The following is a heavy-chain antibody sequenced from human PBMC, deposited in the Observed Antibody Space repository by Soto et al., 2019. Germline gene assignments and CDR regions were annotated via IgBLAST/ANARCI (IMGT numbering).Heavy chain of an antibody. Sequence: EVQLVESGGGLGQPGESLRLSCAASGFTFSNYWMHWVRQAPGKGLVWVSRIDSDGSRITYADVVKGRFTISRDNAKNTVYLHMNSLTAEDTAVYYCVRTSLVVAVATREDFWGQGTLVTVSS. CDR2: IDSDGSRI. D-gene: IGHD2-15*01. CDR1: GFTFSNYW. V-gene: IGHV3-74*03. CDR3: VRTSLVVAVATREDF. J-gene: IGHJ4*02.